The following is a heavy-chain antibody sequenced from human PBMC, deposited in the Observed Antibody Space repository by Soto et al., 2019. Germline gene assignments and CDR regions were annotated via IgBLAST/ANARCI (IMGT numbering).Heavy chain of an antibody. D-gene: IGHD3-3*01. CDR3: ARAIDYDY. Sequence: EVQLVESGGGLVQPGGSLRLSCVASGFTLSDHYIDWVRQAPGKGLEWVGRTRAKAKSYSKEYAAPVKGRFTLSRDNSKNSVYLQMDSXXXXXXXLXFXARAIDYDYWGEGTLVTVSS. V-gene: IGHV3-72*01. J-gene: IGHJ4*02. CDR1: GFTLSDHY. CDR2: TRAKAKSYSK.